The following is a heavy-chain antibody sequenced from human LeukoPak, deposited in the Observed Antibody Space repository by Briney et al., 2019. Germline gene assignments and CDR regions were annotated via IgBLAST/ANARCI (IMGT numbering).Heavy chain of an antibody. CDR2: ILYDGSNK. V-gene: IGHV3-30-3*01. D-gene: IGHD2-2*03. CDR3: ARSGYCSSTSCLRSFDY. J-gene: IGHJ4*02. CDR1: GFTFSSYA. Sequence: AGGSLRLSCAASGFTFSSYAMHWVRQAPGKGLEWVAVILYDGSNKYYADSVKGRFTISRDNSKNTLYLQMNSLRAEDTAVYYCARSGYCSSTSCLRSFDYWGQGTLVTVSS.